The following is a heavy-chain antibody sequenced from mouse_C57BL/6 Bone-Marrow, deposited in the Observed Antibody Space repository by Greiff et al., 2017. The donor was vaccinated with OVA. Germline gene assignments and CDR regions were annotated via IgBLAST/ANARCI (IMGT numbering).Heavy chain of an antibody. Sequence: EVKLMESGGGLVKPGGSLKLSCAASGFTFSDYGMHWVRQAPEKGLEWVAYISSGSSTLYYADTVKGRFTSSRDNAKNTLVLQMTSLRSEDTAMYYCARFAYWGQGTLVTVSA. CDR3: ARFAY. CDR1: GFTFSDYG. J-gene: IGHJ3*01. CDR2: ISSGSSTL. V-gene: IGHV5-17*01.